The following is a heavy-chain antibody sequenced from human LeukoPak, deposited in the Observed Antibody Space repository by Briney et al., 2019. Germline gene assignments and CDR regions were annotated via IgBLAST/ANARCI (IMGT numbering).Heavy chain of an antibody. CDR1: GFTFSSYA. D-gene: IGHD3-3*01. Sequence: GGSLRLSCAASGFTFSSYAMHWVRQAPGKGLEWVAFISSDGSNKYYADSVKGRFTISRDNSKNTLYLQMNSLRAEDTAVYYCANSITIFGVVIGGRLFDYWGQGTLVTVSS. V-gene: IGHV3-30-3*01. CDR3: ANSITIFGVVIGGRLFDY. J-gene: IGHJ4*02. CDR2: ISSDGSNK.